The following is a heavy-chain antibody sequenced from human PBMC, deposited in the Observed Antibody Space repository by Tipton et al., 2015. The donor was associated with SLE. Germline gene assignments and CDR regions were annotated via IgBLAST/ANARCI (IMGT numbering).Heavy chain of an antibody. V-gene: IGHV4-34*01. CDR2: INHSGST. CDR1: GGSFSGYY. Sequence: TLSLTCAVYGGSFSGYYWSWIRQPPGKGPEWIGEINHSGSTNYNPSLKSRVTISVDTSKNQFSLKLSSVTAADTAVYYCASSTSCYTYWYFDLWGRGTLVTVSS. CDR3: ASSTSCYTYWYFDL. J-gene: IGHJ2*01. D-gene: IGHD2-2*01.